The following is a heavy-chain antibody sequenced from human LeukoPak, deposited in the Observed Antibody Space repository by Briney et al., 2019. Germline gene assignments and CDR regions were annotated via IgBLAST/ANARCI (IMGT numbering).Heavy chain of an antibody. V-gene: IGHV4-39*07. CDR2: IYYSGST. Sequence: SETLSLTCTVSGGSISSSSYYWGWIRQLPGKGLEWIGSIYYSGSTYYNPSLKSRVTISVDTSKNQFSLKLSSVTAADTAVYYCARVPPTPYCSGGSCYRANWFDPWGQGTLVTVSS. D-gene: IGHD2-15*01. CDR1: GGSISSSSYY. J-gene: IGHJ5*02. CDR3: ARVPPTPYCSGGSCYRANWFDP.